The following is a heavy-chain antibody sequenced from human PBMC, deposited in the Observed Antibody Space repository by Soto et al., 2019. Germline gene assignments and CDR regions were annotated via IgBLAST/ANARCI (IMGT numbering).Heavy chain of an antibody. Sequence: SETLSLTCTVSGHSLSSGGYYWSWIRQHPGKGLEWVGYIYFTGSTLYNPSLKSRLAMSLDTSKNQFSLRLTSVTAADTAVYFFARDWGSSGWLNWCQGTLVTGS. D-gene: IGHD6-19*01. J-gene: IGHJ4*02. CDR1: GHSLSSGGYY. V-gene: IGHV4-31*03. CDR3: ARDWGSSGWLN. CDR2: IYFTGST.